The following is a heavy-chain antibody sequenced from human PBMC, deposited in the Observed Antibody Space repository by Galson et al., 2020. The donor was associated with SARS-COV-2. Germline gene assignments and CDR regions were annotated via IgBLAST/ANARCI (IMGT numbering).Heavy chain of an antibody. D-gene: IGHD3-9*01. CDR1: GGSVRSSGKY. CDR2: IHYSGST. Sequence: SETLSLTCTVPGGSVRSSGKYWVWIRQSPGTGLEYIGSIHYSGSTYYNPSLKSRVSTSVDTSKSQVSLKLSSVTVADTAVYYCARGAYDPLAGHYRDYGMDVWGQGTTVTVSS. CDR3: ARGAYDPLAGHYRDYGMDV. V-gene: IGHV4-39*01. J-gene: IGHJ6*02.